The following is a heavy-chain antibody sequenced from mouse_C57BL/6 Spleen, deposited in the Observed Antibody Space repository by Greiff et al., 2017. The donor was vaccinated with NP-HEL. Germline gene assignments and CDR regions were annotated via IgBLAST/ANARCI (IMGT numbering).Heavy chain of an antibody. V-gene: IGHV14-3*01. CDR1: GFHIKNTY. CDR3: ARAIYDGLSGGFAY. Sequence: VQLQQSVAELVRPGASVKLSCPASGFHIKNTYMHWVTQRPEQGLEWIGRIDPANGHTKYAPKFQGKATITADTSSNTAYLQLSSLTAEDTAIYDDARAIYDGLSGGFAYWGQGTLVTVSA. D-gene: IGHD2-3*01. CDR2: IDPANGHT. J-gene: IGHJ3*01.